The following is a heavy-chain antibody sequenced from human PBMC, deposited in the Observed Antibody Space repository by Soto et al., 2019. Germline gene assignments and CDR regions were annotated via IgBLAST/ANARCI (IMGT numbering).Heavy chain of an antibody. CDR2: INAGNGYT. CDR3: AREFNYYGSGSFDC. CDR1: GYTFTSYT. V-gene: IGHV1-3*01. Sequence: ASVKVSCKASGYTFTSYTMHWVRQAPGQTLEWMGWINAGNGYTKYSQKFQGRVTITRDTSASTAYMELSSLRSEDTGVYYCAREFNYYGSGSFDCWGQGTLVTVSS. J-gene: IGHJ4*02. D-gene: IGHD3-10*01.